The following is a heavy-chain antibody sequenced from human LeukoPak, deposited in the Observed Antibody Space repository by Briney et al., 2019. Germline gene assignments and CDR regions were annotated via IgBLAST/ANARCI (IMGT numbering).Heavy chain of an antibody. D-gene: IGHD5-12*01. V-gene: IGHV3-23*01. Sequence: GSLRLSCAASGFTFSTYAMSWVRQAPGKGLEWVSAVRGSGTDTYYADSVKGRFTISRDNSKNTLYLQMNSLRAEDTAIYYCAKTSRANSAYDSPFDYWGQGTLVTVSS. CDR1: GFTFSTYA. CDR2: VRGSGTDT. J-gene: IGHJ4*02. CDR3: AKTSRANSAYDSPFDY.